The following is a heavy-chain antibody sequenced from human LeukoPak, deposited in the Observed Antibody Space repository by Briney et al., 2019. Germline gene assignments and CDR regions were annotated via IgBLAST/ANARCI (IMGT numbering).Heavy chain of an antibody. J-gene: IGHJ4*02. Sequence: PSETLSLTCTVSGGSISSYYWSWIRQPPGKGLEWIGYIYYSGSTNYNPSLKSRVTISVDTSKNQFSLKLSSVTAADTAVYYCAREYNWNDGRDYWGQGTLVTVSS. CDR1: GGSISSYY. CDR2: IYYSGST. CDR3: AREYNWNDGRDY. V-gene: IGHV4-59*01. D-gene: IGHD1-1*01.